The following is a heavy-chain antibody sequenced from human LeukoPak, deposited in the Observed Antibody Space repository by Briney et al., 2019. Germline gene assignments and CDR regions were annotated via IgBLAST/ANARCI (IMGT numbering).Heavy chain of an antibody. Sequence: SETLSLTCTVSGYSISSDNYWGWIRQPPGKGLEWIGNIYQTGSTYYNPSLTSRVTMSIDTSKNQFSLKLSSVTAADTAVYYCARDLSITMIRGVTLDYWGQGALVTVSS. D-gene: IGHD3-10*01. V-gene: IGHV4-38-2*02. J-gene: IGHJ4*02. CDR1: GYSISSDNY. CDR2: IYQTGST. CDR3: ARDLSITMIRGVTLDY.